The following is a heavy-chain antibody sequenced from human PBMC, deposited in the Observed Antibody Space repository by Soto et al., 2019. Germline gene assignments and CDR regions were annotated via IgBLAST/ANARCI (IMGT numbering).Heavy chain of an antibody. CDR3: AKDEGVGGTLGLFDY. J-gene: IGHJ4*02. Sequence: QVQLVESGGGAVQPGESLRLSCVASGFDFTDYAMHWVRQAPGKGLESVAVMSSNGSKIHHTDAVKGRFTISRDNSKNTLYLQMNSLRKVDTAVDFCAKDEGVGGTLGLFDYWGQGTLVSVSS. D-gene: IGHD1-26*01. CDR2: MSSNGSKI. CDR1: GFDFTDYA. V-gene: IGHV3-30*18.